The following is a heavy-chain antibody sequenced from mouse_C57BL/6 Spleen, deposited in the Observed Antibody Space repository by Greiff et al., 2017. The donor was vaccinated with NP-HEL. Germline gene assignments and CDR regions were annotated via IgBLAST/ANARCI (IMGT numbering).Heavy chain of an antibody. CDR2: IHPNSGST. CDR3: ARQIYYDPTWYFDY. J-gene: IGHJ2*01. CDR1: GYTFTSYW. Sequence: QVQLKQSGAELVKPGASVKLSCKASGYTFTSYWMHWVKQRPGQGLEWIGMIHPNSGSTNYNEKFKSKATLTVDKSSSTAYMQLSSLTSEDSAVYYCARQIYYDPTWYFDYWGQGTTLTVSS. V-gene: IGHV1-64*01. D-gene: IGHD2-4*01.